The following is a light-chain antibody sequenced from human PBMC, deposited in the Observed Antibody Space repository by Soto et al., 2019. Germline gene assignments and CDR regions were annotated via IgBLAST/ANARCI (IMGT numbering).Light chain of an antibody. V-gene: IGKV3-15*01. CDR2: GAS. J-gene: IGKJ3*01. CDR3: QQYNEWPSFT. Sequence: EIVMTQSPATLSVSPGERATLSCRASQRVRSNLAWYQQKPGQAPRLLLYGASTRATGIPARFSGGGSGTDVTLTISRLLYADLAVYYCQQYNEWPSFTLGRGTKVDIK. CDR1: QRVRSN.